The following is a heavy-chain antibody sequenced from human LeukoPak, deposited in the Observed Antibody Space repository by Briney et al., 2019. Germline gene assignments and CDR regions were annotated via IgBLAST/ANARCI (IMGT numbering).Heavy chain of an antibody. Sequence: GRSLRLSCAASGFIFSNYAMHWVRQAPGKGLEWVAVIFYGGSMEYYPDSVKGRFTISRDNSKNTLYLQMNRLRLEDTAVYYCARDPRGPTGYDSGGRDTFDYWGQGTLVTVSS. J-gene: IGHJ4*02. CDR3: ARDPRGPTGYDSGGRDTFDY. D-gene: IGHD2-15*01. V-gene: IGHV3-30*04. CDR1: GFIFSNYA. CDR2: IFYGGSME.